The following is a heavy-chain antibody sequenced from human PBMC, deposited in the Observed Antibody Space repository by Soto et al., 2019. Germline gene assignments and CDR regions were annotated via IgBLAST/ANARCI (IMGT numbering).Heavy chain of an antibody. J-gene: IGHJ4*02. CDR1: GGAFSNFA. V-gene: IGHV1-69*01. D-gene: IGHD3-10*01. CDR3: VRGGSGSRGDY. Sequence: QVQLVQSGAEMKKPGSSVKVSCKTSGGAFSNFAVSWVRPAPGQGLEWVGGITPILGTPSYAQKFQGRVTITADVSTTSAYMEITSLTSEDTALYYCVRGGSGSRGDYWGQGTLVTVSS. CDR2: ITPILGTP.